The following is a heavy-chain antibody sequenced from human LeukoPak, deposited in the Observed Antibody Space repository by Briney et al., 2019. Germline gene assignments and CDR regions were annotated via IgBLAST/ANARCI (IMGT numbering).Heavy chain of an antibody. J-gene: IGHJ5*02. D-gene: IGHD2-2*01. CDR2: ISSSSYI. V-gene: IGHV3-21*01. Sequence: GGSLRLSCAASGFTFSSYSMNWDRQAPGKGLEWVSSISSSSYIYYADSVKGRFTISRDNAKNSLYLQMNSLRAEDTAVYYCARARTYCSSTSCYHFDPWGQGTLVTVSS. CDR3: ARARTYCSSTSCYHFDP. CDR1: GFTFSSYS.